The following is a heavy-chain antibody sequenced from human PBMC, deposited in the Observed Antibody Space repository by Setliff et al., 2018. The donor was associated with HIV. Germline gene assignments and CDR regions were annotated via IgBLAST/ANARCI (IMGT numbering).Heavy chain of an antibody. CDR2: INHSGTT. CDR3: ARERTLMTTVTTGDAFDI. Sequence: SETLSLTCAVYGVSFSDYYWGWIRQPPGKGLEWIGEINHSGTTNYNPSLKSRVTISVDTSKKQFSLKLNFVTAADTAVYYCARERTLMTTVTTGDAFDIWGQGTMVTVSS. D-gene: IGHD4-17*01. V-gene: IGHV4-34*01. J-gene: IGHJ3*02. CDR1: GVSFSDYY.